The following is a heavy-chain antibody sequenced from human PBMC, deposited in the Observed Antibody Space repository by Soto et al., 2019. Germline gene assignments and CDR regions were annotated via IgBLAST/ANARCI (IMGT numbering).Heavy chain of an antibody. CDR3: ARDRRSSGSYSFDY. V-gene: IGHV3-21*01. CDR1: GFTFSSYS. J-gene: IGHJ4*02. D-gene: IGHD1-26*01. Sequence: EVQLVESGGGLVKPGGSLRLSCAASGFTFSSYSMNWVRQAPGKGLEWVSSISSSSSYIYYADSVKGRFTISRDNAKNSLYLQMNSLRAEDTAVYYCARDRRSSGSYSFDYWGQGTLVTVSS. CDR2: ISSSSSYI.